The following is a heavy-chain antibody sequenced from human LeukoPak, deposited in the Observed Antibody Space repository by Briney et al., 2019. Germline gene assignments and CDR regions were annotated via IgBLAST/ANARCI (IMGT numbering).Heavy chain of an antibody. V-gene: IGHV4-34*01. Sequence: PSETLSLTCAVYGGSFSGYYWSWIRLPPGKGLEWIGEINHSGSTNYNPSLKSRVTISVDTSKNQFSLKLSSVTAADTAVYYCARVPYCSSTSCSYYYYYYMDVWGKGTTVTVSS. CDR1: GGSFSGYY. CDR2: INHSGST. J-gene: IGHJ6*03. CDR3: ARVPYCSSTSCSYYYYYYMDV. D-gene: IGHD2-2*01.